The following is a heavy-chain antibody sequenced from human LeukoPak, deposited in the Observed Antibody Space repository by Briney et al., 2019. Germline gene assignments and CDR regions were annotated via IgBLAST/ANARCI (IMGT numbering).Heavy chain of an antibody. Sequence: PGGSLRLSCAASGFTFSSYAMSWVRQAPGKGLEWVSAISGSGGSTYYADSVKGRFTISRDNSKNTLYLQMNSLRAEDTAVYYCAKVLRPRIAAAGLDAFDIWGQGTMVTVSS. CDR1: GFTFSSYA. J-gene: IGHJ3*02. V-gene: IGHV3-23*01. CDR2: ISGSGGST. CDR3: AKVLRPRIAAAGLDAFDI. D-gene: IGHD6-13*01.